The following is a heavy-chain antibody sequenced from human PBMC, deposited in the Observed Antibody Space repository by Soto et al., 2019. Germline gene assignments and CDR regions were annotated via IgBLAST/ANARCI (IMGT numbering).Heavy chain of an antibody. CDR2: ISGSGGST. J-gene: IGHJ4*02. CDR1: GFTFSSYA. Sequence: GGSLRLSCAASGFTFSSYAMSWVRQAPGKGLEWVSAISGSGGSTYYADSVKGRFTISRDNSKNTLYLQMSSLRAEDTAVYYCAKSRAGYYDSSGYPFPFDYWGQGT. V-gene: IGHV3-23*01. D-gene: IGHD3-22*01. CDR3: AKSRAGYYDSSGYPFPFDY.